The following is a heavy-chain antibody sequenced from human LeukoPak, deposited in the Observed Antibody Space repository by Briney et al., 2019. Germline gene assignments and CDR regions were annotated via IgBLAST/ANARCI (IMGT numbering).Heavy chain of an antibody. J-gene: IGHJ2*01. CDR3: ARRPYWYFDL. V-gene: IGHV4-4*07. CDR2: ISPSGNT. Sequence: SETLSLTCSVSSDSINTHSWSWIRQPAGKTLEWIGHISPSGNTNYNPSLKSRVTISVDTSKNHFSLKLSSVTAADPAVYYCARRPYWYFDLWGRGTLVTVSS. CDR1: SDSINTHS. D-gene: IGHD6-6*01.